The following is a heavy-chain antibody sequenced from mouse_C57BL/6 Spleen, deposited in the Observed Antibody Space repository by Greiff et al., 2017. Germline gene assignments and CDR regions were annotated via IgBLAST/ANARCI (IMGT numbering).Heavy chain of an antibody. CDR2: IWSGGST. CDR3: ARGPYYYGSSLYAMDY. Sequence: VQLQQSGPGLVQPSQSLSITCTVSGFSLTSYGVHWVRQSPGKGLAWLGVIWSGGSTDYNAAFISRLSISKDNSKSQVFFKMNSLQADDTAIYYCARGPYYYGSSLYAMDYWGQGTSVTVSS. D-gene: IGHD1-1*01. J-gene: IGHJ4*01. V-gene: IGHV2-2*01. CDR1: GFSLTSYG.